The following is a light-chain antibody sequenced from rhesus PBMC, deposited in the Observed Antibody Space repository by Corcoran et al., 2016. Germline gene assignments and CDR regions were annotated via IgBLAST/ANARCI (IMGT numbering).Light chain of an antibody. CDR2: DAS. CDR3: LQHNNYPFT. CDR1: QGISSY. V-gene: IGKV1-28*03. J-gene: IGKJ3*01. Sequence: DIQMTQSPSSLSASVGDTVTITCRASQGISSYLNWFQPKPGKAPKLLFDDASNLESGVPSRFSGSGSGTDFTLTISSMQPEDFAAYYCLQHNNYPFTFGPGTKLDIK.